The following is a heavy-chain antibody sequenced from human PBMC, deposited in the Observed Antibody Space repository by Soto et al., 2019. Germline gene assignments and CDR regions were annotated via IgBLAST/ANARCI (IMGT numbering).Heavy chain of an antibody. D-gene: IGHD3-22*01. V-gene: IGHV3-30*18. CDR2: ISYDGRNK. Sequence: QVQLVESGGGVVQPGRSLRLSCAASGFTFSSYGMHWVRQAPGKWLEWLAVISYDGRNKYYEDSVKGRFTISRDTFKNTLYLQINSLRDEETAVYYCAKGFTDSSGYYYPPDYYYYDGRAVWGQETTDMVSS. CDR1: GFTFSSYG. J-gene: IGHJ6*02. CDR3: AKGFTDSSGYYYPPDYYYYDGRAV.